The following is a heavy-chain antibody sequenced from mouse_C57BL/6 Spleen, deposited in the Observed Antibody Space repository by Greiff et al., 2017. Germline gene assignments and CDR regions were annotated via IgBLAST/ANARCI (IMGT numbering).Heavy chain of an antibody. J-gene: IGHJ2*01. CDR3: DTVRGDY. Sequence: EVHLVESGGGLVKPGGSLKLSCAASGFTFSSYAMSWVRQTPEKRLEWVATISDGGSYTYYPDNVKGRFTISRDNAKNNLYLQMSHLKSEDTAMYYCDTVRGDYWGQGTTLTVSS. CDR2: ISDGGSYT. CDR1: GFTFSSYA. V-gene: IGHV5-4*01. D-gene: IGHD1-1*01.